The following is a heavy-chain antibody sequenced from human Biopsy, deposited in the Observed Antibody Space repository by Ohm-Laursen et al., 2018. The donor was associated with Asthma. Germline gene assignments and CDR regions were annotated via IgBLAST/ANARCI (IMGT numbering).Heavy chain of an antibody. CDR2: ISFDGSNK. J-gene: IGHJ4*02. CDR3: AKDVFPGWELRRGPDY. D-gene: IGHD1-26*01. Sequence: SLRLSCAASGFTVSSNGMHWVRQAPGKGLDWVAVISFDGSNKNYTDSVKGRFTISRDNSRNTLHLQMNSLRAEDTAVYYCAKDVFPGWELRRGPDYWGQGTLVTVSS. CDR1: GFTVSSNG. V-gene: IGHV3-30*18.